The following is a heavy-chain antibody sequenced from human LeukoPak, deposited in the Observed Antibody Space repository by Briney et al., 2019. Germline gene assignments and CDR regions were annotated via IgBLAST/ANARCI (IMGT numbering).Heavy chain of an antibody. CDR2: IKQGGSEK. V-gene: IGHV3-7*01. D-gene: IGHD5-12*01. CDR3: VREWLRDFDY. CDR1: GFTFRSYL. J-gene: IGHJ4*02. Sequence: GSLRLSCAASGFTFRSYLMSWVRQAPGKGLEWVANIKQGGSEKYYGASVEGRFTISRDNAKNSLNLQMNSLRVEDTAVYYCVREWLRDFDYWGQGILVTVSS.